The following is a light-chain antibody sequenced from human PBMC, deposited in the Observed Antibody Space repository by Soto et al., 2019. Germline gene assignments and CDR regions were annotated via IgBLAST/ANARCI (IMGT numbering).Light chain of an antibody. J-gene: IGKJ1*01. CDR1: QSISSW. CDR2: DAS. V-gene: IGKV1-5*01. CDR3: QRYNSYFWA. Sequence: DIQMTQSPSPLSASVGDRVTITCRASQSISSWLAWYQQKPGKAPKLLIYDASILEVGVPSRFSGSASGTEFTLTISSLHPDDAASYYCQRYNSYFWAFGQGTKVEIK.